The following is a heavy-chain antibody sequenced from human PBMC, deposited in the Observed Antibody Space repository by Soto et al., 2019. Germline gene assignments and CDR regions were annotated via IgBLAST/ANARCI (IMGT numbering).Heavy chain of an antibody. Sequence: GGSLRLSCAASEFTFSNYAMHWVRQAPGKGLQWLAVISYDGNNKYYADSVEGRFTISRDNSKNTLYLQMNSLRAEDTAVYYCARMGDSSGYSGWFDPWGQGTLVTVSS. D-gene: IGHD3-22*01. V-gene: IGHV3-30*03. CDR1: EFTFSNYA. CDR2: ISYDGNNK. CDR3: ARMGDSSGYSGWFDP. J-gene: IGHJ5*02.